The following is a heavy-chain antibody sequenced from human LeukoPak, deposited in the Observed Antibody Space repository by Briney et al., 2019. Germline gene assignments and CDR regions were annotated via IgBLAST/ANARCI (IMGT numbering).Heavy chain of an antibody. Sequence: SETLSLTCTVSGGSITSYYWSWIRQPPGKGLEWIAYIYFTGTTNYNPSLKSRGTISVDTSKNQFSLKLSSVTAAETAIYYCASQVVVNAFDIWGQGRMVTVSS. J-gene: IGHJ3*02. CDR2: IYFTGTT. CDR1: GGSITSYY. CDR3: ASQVVVNAFDI. D-gene: IGHD3-22*01. V-gene: IGHV4-59*01.